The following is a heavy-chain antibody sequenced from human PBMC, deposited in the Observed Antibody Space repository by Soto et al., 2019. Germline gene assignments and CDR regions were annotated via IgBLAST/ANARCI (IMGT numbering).Heavy chain of an antibody. V-gene: IGHV5-51*01. CDR1: GYNLYSYW. CDR2: IYPGDSDT. CDR3: TRVLYASASYGIDY. D-gene: IGHD6-19*01. J-gene: IGHJ4*02. Sequence: LGESLKISCKSSGYNLYSYWIGWVRQMPGKGLEWMGIIYPGDSDTRYSPSFQGHVTISADKSLSTAYLQWSSVKASDTAIYYCTRVLYASASYGIDYWRQGTVVTVSS.